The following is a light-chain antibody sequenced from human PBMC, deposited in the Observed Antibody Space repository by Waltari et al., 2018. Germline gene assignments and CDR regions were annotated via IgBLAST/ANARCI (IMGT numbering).Light chain of an antibody. V-gene: IGKV3-15*01. CDR3: QQYNNWPPST. CDR2: HAS. Sequence: ILLTQSPDTLSVSPGESVPLSCRASESIATNLAWYQQRPAQAPRLLIFHASSRATDIPAKFSGSGSGTEFTLTISSLQAEDFAVYYCQQYNNWPPSTFGQGTKVEFK. J-gene: IGKJ1*01. CDR1: ESIATN.